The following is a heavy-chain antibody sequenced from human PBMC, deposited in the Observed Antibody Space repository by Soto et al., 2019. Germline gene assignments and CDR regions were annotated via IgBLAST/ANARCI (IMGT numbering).Heavy chain of an antibody. D-gene: IGHD3-10*01. CDR3: AKSMVGVSWGLVDD. CDR1: VDTFSKYG. V-gene: IGHV1-69*06. CDR2: ITPIFGTP. J-gene: IGHJ6*02. Sequence: QVQLVQSGAEVKKPGSSVKVSCKASVDTFSKYGVSWVRQAPGQGLEWMGGITPIFGTPNYAQKFQGRVTITADKFSSTSHVELTSLRSAETAVYYCAKSMVGVSWGLVDDWGQGTTVPVSS.